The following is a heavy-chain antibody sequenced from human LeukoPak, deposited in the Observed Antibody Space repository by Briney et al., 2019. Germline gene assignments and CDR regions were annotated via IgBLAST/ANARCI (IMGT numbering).Heavy chain of an antibody. V-gene: IGHV4-59*01. Sequence: ETLSLTCTVSGGSISSYYWSWIRQPPGKGLEWIGYIYYSGSTNYNPSLKSRGNISVDTSKNQFSLKLSSVTAADTAVYYCARIPLGKYAFDIWGQGTIVTVSS. CDR1: GGSISSYY. J-gene: IGHJ3*02. D-gene: IGHD1-26*01. CDR2: IYYSGST. CDR3: ARIPLGKYAFDI.